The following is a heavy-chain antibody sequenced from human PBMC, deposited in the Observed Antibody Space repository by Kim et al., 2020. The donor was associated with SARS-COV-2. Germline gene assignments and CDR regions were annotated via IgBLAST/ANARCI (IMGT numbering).Heavy chain of an antibody. J-gene: IGHJ4*02. Sequence: YADSGKGRFTISRDNSKNTLYLQMNSLRAEDTAVYYCAKSGIAVAGTFDYWGQGTLVTVSS. CDR3: AKSGIAVAGTFDY. D-gene: IGHD6-19*01. V-gene: IGHV3-23*01.